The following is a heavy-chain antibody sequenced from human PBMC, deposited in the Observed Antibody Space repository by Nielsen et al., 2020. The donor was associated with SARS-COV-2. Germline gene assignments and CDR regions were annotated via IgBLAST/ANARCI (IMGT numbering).Heavy chain of an antibody. J-gene: IGHJ3*02. CDR3: AREATQVARPHGAFDI. CDR1: GGTFSSYT. Sequence: SVKVSCKASGGTFSSYTISWVRQAPGQGLEWMGRIIPILGIANYAQKFQGRVTITADESTSTAYMELSSLRSEDTAVYYCAREATQVARPHGAFDIWGQGTMVTVSS. D-gene: IGHD1-1*01. V-gene: IGHV1-69*04. CDR2: IIPILGIA.